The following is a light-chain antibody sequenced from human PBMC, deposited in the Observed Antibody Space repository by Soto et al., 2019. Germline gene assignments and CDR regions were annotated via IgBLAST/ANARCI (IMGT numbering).Light chain of an antibody. CDR2: NVS. CDR1: QSLVYSDGNTY. J-gene: IGKJ5*01. CDR3: MQCTHWPPIT. Sequence: DVVMTQSPLSLPVTLGQPASISCRSSQSLVYSDGNTYLNWFQQRPGQPPRRLIYNVSNRDSGVPDRVSGSGSATDFTLKISRVEADDVGVYYCMQCTHWPPITFGQGTRLEIK. V-gene: IGKV2-30*01.